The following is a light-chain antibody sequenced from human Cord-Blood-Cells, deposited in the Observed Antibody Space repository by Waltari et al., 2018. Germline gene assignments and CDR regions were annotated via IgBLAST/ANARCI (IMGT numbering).Light chain of an antibody. Sequence: QSALTQPASVSGSPGQSITISCTGTSSDVGGYNYVSCYQQHPGKAPKLMIYDVSNRPSGVSNRFSGAKSGNTASLTISGLQAEDEADYYCSSYTSSSILYVFGTGTKVTVL. CDR2: DVS. V-gene: IGLV2-14*01. CDR1: SSDVGGYNY. CDR3: SSYTSSSILYV. J-gene: IGLJ1*01.